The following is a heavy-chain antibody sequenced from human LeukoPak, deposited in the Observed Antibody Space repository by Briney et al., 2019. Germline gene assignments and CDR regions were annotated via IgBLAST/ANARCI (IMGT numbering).Heavy chain of an antibody. D-gene: IGHD3-22*01. V-gene: IGHV4-59*08. Sequence: SETLSPTCTVSVGSISRYYWSWIWQPPGAGQERIWDIYYSGSTNYTPSLKSRVTISVDTSKNQFSLKLSSVTAADTAVYYCARIYYYDSSGYSTIYWYFDLWGRGTLVTVSS. CDR1: VGSISRYY. J-gene: IGHJ2*01. CDR3: ARIYYYDSSGYSTIYWYFDL. CDR2: IYYSGST.